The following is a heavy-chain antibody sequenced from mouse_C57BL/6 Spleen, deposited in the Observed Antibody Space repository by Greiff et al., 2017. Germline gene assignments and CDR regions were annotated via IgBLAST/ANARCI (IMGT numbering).Heavy chain of an antibody. CDR3: TREDYYGSRGFDY. D-gene: IGHD1-1*01. CDR2: ISSGGDYI. Sequence: DVMLVESGEGLVKPGGSLKLSCAASGFTFSSYAMSWVRQTPEKRLEWVAYISSGGDYIYYADTVKGRFTISRDNARNTLYLQMSSLKSEDTAMYYCTREDYYGSRGFDYWGQGTTLTVSS. CDR1: GFTFSSYA. J-gene: IGHJ2*01. V-gene: IGHV5-9-1*02.